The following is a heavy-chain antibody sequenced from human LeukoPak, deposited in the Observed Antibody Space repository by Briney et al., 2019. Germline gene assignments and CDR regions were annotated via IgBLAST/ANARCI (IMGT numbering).Heavy chain of an antibody. CDR1: GGSISSYY. CDR3: ARGLIYDSSGYYLDY. Sequence: PSQTLSLTCTVSGGSISSYYWSWIRQPPGKGLEWIGYIYYSGSTNYNPSLKSRVTISVDTSKNQFSLKLSSVTAADTAVYYCARGLIYDSSGYYLDYWGQGTLVTVSS. D-gene: IGHD3-22*01. J-gene: IGHJ4*02. CDR2: IYYSGST. V-gene: IGHV4-59*01.